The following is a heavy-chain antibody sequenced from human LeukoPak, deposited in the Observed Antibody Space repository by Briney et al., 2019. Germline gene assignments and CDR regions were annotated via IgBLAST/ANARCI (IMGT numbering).Heavy chain of an antibody. J-gene: IGHJ4*02. V-gene: IGHV4-34*01. Sequence: PSETLSLTCAVYGGSFSGYYWSWIRQPPGKGLEWIGEINHSGSTNYNPSLKSRVTISVDTSKNQFSLKLSSVTAADTAVYYCARDHGDYVGYFDYWGQGSLVTVSS. CDR1: GGSFSGYY. CDR2: INHSGST. CDR3: ARDHGDYVGYFDY. D-gene: IGHD4-17*01.